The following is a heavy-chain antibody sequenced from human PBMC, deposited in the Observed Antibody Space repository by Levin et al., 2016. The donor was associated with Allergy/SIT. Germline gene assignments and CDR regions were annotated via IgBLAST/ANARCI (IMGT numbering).Heavy chain of an antibody. CDR3: ARGASYGDYVGADFFDP. CDR2: INHIGST. D-gene: IGHD4-17*01. V-gene: IGHV4-34*01. J-gene: IGHJ5*02. Sequence: SETLSLTCAVYGGSFSGDYWSWIRQPPGKGLEWIGEINHIGSTNYNPSLKSRVTMSVDTSQNQFSLRLTSVTAADTAVYYCARGASYGDYVGADFFDPWGQGTLVTVSS. CDR1: GGSFSGDY.